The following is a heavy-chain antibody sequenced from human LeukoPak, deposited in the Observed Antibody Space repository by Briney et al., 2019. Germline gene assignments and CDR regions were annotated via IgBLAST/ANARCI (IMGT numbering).Heavy chain of an antibody. J-gene: IGHJ4*02. CDR2: ISAYNGNT. D-gene: IGHD4-17*01. CDR3: ARHRRGGYGDYVFPLGY. CDR1: GYTFTSYG. V-gene: IGHV1-18*01. Sequence: ASVKVSCKASGYTFTSYGISWVRQAPGQGLEWMGWISAYNGNTDYAQKLQGRVTMTTDTSTSTAYTELRSLRSDDTAVYYCARHRRGGYGDYVFPLGYWGQGTLVTVSS.